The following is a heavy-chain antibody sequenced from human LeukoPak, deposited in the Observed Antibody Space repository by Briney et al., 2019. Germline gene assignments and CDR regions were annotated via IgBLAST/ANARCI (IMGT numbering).Heavy chain of an antibody. D-gene: IGHD3-22*01. CDR1: GYTFTSYG. V-gene: IGHV1-18*01. J-gene: IGHJ4*02. Sequence: GASVKVSCKASGYTFTSYGISWVRQAPGQGLEWMGWISAYNGNTNYAQKLQGRVTMTTDTSTSTAYMELRSLRSDDTAVYYCARAYYYDSSGYFGPPPHVDYWGQGTLVTVSS. CDR2: ISAYNGNT. CDR3: ARAYYYDSSGYFGPPPHVDY.